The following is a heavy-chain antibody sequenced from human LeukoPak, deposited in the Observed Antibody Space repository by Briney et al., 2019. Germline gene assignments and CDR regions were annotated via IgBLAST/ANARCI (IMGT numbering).Heavy chain of an antibody. J-gene: IGHJ6*01. V-gene: IGHV3-21*01. CDR1: GFTFSSYS. CDR3: ARDLAIFGVVNPFV. CDR2: ISSSSSYI. D-gene: IGHD3-3*01. Sequence: GGSLRLSCAASGFTFSSYSMNWVRQAPGKGLEWVSSISSSSSYIYYADSVKGRFTISRDNAKNSLYLQMNSLRAEDTAVYYCARDLAIFGVVNPFVLGKGTTVTGSP.